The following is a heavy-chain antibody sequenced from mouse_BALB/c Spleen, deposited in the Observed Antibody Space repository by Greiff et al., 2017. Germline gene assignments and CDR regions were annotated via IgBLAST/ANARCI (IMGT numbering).Heavy chain of an antibody. D-gene: IGHD1-1*01. CDR3: ARRALITTVVAGNYAMDY. Sequence: QVTLKVCGPGILQPSQTLSLTCSFSGFSLSTSGMGVSWIRQPSGKGLEWLAHIYWDDDKRYNPSLKSRLTISKDTSSNQVFLKITSVDTADTATYYCARRALITTVVAGNYAMDYWGQGTSVTVSS. CDR1: GFSLSTSGMG. J-gene: IGHJ4*01. CDR2: IYWDDDK. V-gene: IGHV8-12*01.